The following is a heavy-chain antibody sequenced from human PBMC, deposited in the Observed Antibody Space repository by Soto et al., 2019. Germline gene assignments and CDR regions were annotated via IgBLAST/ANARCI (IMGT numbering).Heavy chain of an antibody. CDR1: GGSINSADYY. D-gene: IGHD5-12*01. J-gene: IGHJ6*02. Sequence: PSETLSLTCTVSGGSINSADYYWSWVRQPPGKGLEWIGYIYYSGSTYFNPSLKSRVTISKDTSKNQLSLRLSSVTAADTAVYYCARAIVVTIGGMDVWGQGTPVTVSS. CDR2: IYYSGST. V-gene: IGHV4-30-4*01. CDR3: ARAIVVTIGGMDV.